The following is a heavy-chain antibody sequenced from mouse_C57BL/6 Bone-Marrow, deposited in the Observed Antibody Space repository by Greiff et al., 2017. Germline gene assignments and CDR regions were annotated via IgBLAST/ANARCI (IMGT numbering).Heavy chain of an antibody. V-gene: IGHV1-26*01. CDR3: ARWDCRGYFYV. J-gene: IGHJ1*03. CDR2: INPNNGGT. CDR1: GYTFTDYY. D-gene: IGHD4-1*01. Sequence: EVQLQQSGPELVKPGASVKISCKASGYTFTDYYMNWVKQSHGKSLEWIGDINPNNGGTSYNQKFKGKATLTVDKSSSTAYMELRSLTSEDSAVYYCARWDCRGYFYVWGTGTTVTVSS.